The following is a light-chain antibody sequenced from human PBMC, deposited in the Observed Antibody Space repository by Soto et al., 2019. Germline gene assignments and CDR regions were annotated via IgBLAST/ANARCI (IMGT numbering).Light chain of an antibody. CDR2: DAS. CDR3: QQRSNWPT. V-gene: IGKV3-11*01. J-gene: IGKJ4*01. Sequence: EIVLTQSPATLSLSPGERATLSCRASQSVSSYLAWYQQKPGQAPRLLIYDASNRATGIPARFSGSGSGTDFTLTISSLESEDFAVSYCQQRSNWPTLGGGTKVDI. CDR1: QSVSSY.